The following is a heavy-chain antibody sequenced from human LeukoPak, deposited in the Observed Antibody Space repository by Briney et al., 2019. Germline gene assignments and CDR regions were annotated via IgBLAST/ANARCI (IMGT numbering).Heavy chain of an antibody. V-gene: IGHV1-3*01. CDR2: INAGNGNT. CDR1: GYTFTSYA. Sequence: ASVNVSCKASGYTFTSYAMHWVRQAPGQRLEWMGWINAGNGNTKYSQKFQGRVTITRDTSASTAYMELSSLRSEDTAVYYCARDLFRGSGSYNYFDYWGQGTLVTVSS. CDR3: ARDLFRGSGSYNYFDY. D-gene: IGHD1-26*01. J-gene: IGHJ4*02.